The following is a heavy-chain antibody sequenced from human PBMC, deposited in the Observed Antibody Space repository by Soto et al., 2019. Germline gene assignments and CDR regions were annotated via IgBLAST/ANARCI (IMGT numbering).Heavy chain of an antibody. CDR1: GYTFTSYG. Sequence: VASVKVSCKASGYTFTSYGISWVRQAPGQGLEWMGWISAYNGNTNYAQKLQGRVTMTTDTSTSTAYMELRSLRSDDTAVYYCARGGQGELEPTYQYYYYYMDVWGKGTTVTVSS. J-gene: IGHJ6*03. CDR2: ISAYNGNT. V-gene: IGHV1-18*01. D-gene: IGHD1-1*01. CDR3: ARGGQGELEPTYQYYYYYMDV.